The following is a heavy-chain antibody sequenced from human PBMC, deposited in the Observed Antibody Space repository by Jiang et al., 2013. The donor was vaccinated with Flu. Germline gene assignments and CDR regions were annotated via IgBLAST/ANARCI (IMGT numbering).Heavy chain of an antibody. CDR3: ARVRETSFDNADFLDGDAFDI. J-gene: IGHJ3*02. Sequence: SGAEVKKPGASVKVSCKASGYTFTDYYIHWVRQAPGQGLEWMGWVNPRRGGTNYAQKFQGRVTVTRDTSIRTVYMELSSLRSDDTAIYYCARVRETSFDNADFLDGDAFDIWGQGTMVTVSS. V-gene: IGHV1-2*02. CDR1: GYTFTDYY. CDR2: VNPRRGGT. D-gene: IGHD3/OR15-3a*01.